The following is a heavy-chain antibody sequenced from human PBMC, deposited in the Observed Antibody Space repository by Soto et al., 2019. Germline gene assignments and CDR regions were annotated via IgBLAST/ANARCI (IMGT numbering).Heavy chain of an antibody. J-gene: IGHJ4*02. D-gene: IGHD1-26*01. V-gene: IGHV1-69*06. CDR1: GGTFSSYA. CDR3: ARDGELTSNYGFDY. CDR2: IIPIFGTA. Sequence: SVKVSCKASGGTFSSYAISWVRQAPGQGLEWMGGIIPIFGTANYAQKFQGRVTITADKSTSTAYMELSSLRSEDTAVYYCARDGELTSNYGFDYLGQGTLVPVSS.